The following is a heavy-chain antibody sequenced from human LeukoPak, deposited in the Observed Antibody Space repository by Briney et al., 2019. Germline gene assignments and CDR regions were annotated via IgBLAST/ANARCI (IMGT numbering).Heavy chain of an antibody. CDR3: ARRDSYGSNFDY. V-gene: IGHV1-69*06. D-gene: IGHD5-18*01. CDR1: GGTFSSYA. Sequence: ASVKVSCKASGGTFSSYAISWVRQASGQGLEWMGRIIPIFGTANYAQKFQGRVTITADKYTSTAYMELSSLRSEDTAVYYCARRDSYGSNFDYWGQGTLVTVSS. CDR2: IIPIFGTA. J-gene: IGHJ4*02.